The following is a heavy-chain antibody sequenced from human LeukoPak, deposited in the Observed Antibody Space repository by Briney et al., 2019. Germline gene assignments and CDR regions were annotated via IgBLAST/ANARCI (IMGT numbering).Heavy chain of an antibody. J-gene: IGHJ4*02. CDR1: GFTFSSYG. CDR2: ISYDGSNK. CDR3: AKGRIAARPHFDY. D-gene: IGHD6-6*01. V-gene: IGHV3-30*18. Sequence: GGSLRLPCAASGFTFSSYGMHWVRQAPGKGLEWVAVISYDGSNKYYADSVKGRFTISRDNSKNTLYLQMNSLRAEDTAVYYCAKGRIAARPHFDYWGQGTLVTVSS.